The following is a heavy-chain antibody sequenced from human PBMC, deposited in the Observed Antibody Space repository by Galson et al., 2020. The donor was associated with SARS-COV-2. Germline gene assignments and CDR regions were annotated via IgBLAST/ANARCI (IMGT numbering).Heavy chain of an antibody. CDR3: ARPGPMVRGSYGMDV. D-gene: IGHD3-10*01. CDR1: GFTFSDYY. V-gene: IGHV3-11*06. J-gene: IGHJ6*02. Sequence: GGSLRLTCAASGFTFSDYYMSWIRQAPGKGLEWVSYISSSSSYTNYADSVKGRFTISRDNAKNSLYLQMNSLRAEDTAVYYCARPGPMVRGSYGMDVWGQGTTVTVSS. CDR2: ISSSSSYT.